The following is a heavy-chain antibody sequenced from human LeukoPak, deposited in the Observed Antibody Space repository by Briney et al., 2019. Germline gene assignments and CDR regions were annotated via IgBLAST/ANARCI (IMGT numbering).Heavy chain of an antibody. CDR2: IYPSGST. V-gene: IGHV4-4*07. CDR1: GGSISSYY. CDR3: ARENSGSYREFDY. D-gene: IGHD1-26*01. J-gene: IGHJ4*02. Sequence: SETLSLTCTLSGGSISSYYWTWIRQPAGKGLEWIGRIYPSGSTNYNPALKSRVTMSVDTSKNQFSLKLSSVTAADTAVYYCARENSGSYREFDYWGQGTLVTVSS.